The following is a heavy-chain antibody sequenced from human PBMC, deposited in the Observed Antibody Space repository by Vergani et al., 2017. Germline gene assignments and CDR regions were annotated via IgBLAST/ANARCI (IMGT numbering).Heavy chain of an antibody. V-gene: IGHV3-23*01. D-gene: IGHD5-12*01. CDR3: TKGSRGYTGYFFDY. Sequence: EVQPLEAGGGLVQPGGSLRLSCEASGFIFPGYAMGWVRQAPGNGLEWVSSVSGSRATPYYADSVKGRFIISRDNSKNTLNLHMNSLRAYDSAVYYCTKGSRGYTGYFFDYWGQGTLATVSS. CDR2: VSGSRATP. CDR1: GFIFPGYA. J-gene: IGHJ4*02.